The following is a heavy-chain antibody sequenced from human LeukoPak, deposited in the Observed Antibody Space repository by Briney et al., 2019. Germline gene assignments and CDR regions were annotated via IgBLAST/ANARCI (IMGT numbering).Heavy chain of an antibody. CDR2: INHSGST. CDR1: GGSFSGYY. D-gene: IGHD3-10*01. J-gene: IGHJ4*02. V-gene: IGHV4-34*01. CDR3: ARGLPGSPFDY. Sequence: SETLSLTCAVYGGSFSGYYWSWTRQPPGKGLEWIGEINHSGSTNYNPSLKSRVTISVDTSKNQFSLKLSSVTAADTAVYYCARGLPGSPFDYWGQGTLVTVSS.